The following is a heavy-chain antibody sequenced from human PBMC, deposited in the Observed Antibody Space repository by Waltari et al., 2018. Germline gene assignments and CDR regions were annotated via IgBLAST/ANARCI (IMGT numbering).Heavy chain of an antibody. CDR1: GGSFSGYY. CDR2: INHSGST. CDR3: ARRRRPTYYDFWSGEGRFDP. Sequence: QVQLQQWGAGLLKPSETLSLPCAVYGGSFSGYYWSWIRQPQGKGLEWIGEINHSGSTNYNPSLKSRVTISVDTSKNQFSLKLSSVTAADTAVYYCARRRRPTYYDFWSGEGRFDPWGQGTLVTVSS. V-gene: IGHV4-34*01. D-gene: IGHD3-3*01. J-gene: IGHJ5*02.